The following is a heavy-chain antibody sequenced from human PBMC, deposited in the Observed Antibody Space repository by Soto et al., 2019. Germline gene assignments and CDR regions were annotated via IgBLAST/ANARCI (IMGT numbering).Heavy chain of an antibody. CDR1: GVSITTTGYS. D-gene: IGHD2-21*02. J-gene: IGHJ4*02. Sequence: PSETLSLTCAVSGVSITTTGYSWSWIRQPPGKGLEWIGYIYPSGTIFYNPSLNSRVTISIDTSNNQFSLRLSSVSAADPAVYFCATYTAYAKYYLDFLGRGALVTVSS. CDR3: ATYTAYAKYYLDF. CDR2: IYPSGTI. V-gene: IGHV4-30-2*01.